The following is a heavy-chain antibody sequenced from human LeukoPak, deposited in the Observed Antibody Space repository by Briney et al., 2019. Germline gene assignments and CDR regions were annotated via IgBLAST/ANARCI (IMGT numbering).Heavy chain of an antibody. CDR2: INHSGST. D-gene: IGHD6-19*01. J-gene: IGHJ4*02. V-gene: IGHV4-34*01. CDR3: AREGSSGWIYYFDY. Sequence: PSETLSLTCAVYGGSFSDYYWSWIRQPPGKGLEWIGEINHSGSTNYNPSLKSRVTISVDTSKNQFPLKLSSVTAADTAVYYCAREGSSGWIYYFDYWGQGTLVTVSS. CDR1: GGSFSDYY.